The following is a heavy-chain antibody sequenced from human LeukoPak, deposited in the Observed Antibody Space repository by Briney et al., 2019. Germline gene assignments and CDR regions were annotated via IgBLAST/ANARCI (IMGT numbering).Heavy chain of an antibody. CDR1: GFTFSTFS. CDR3: VRSSGYGVADY. D-gene: IGHD5-12*01. Sequence: GGSLRLSCAASGFTFSTFSMNWVRQAPGKGLEWVSSISGSGIYTYYADSVKGRFTISRDNAKNSLYLQMNSLSAEDTAIYYCVRSSGYGVADYWGQGTLVTVSS. J-gene: IGHJ4*02. V-gene: IGHV3-21*01. CDR2: ISGSGIYT.